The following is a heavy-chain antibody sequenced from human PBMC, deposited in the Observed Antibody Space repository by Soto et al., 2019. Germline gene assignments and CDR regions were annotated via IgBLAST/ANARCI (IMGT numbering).Heavy chain of an antibody. CDR1: GGSISSYY. CDR2: IYYSGST. Sequence: SETLSLTCTVSGGSISSYYWSWIRQPPGKGLEWIGYIYYSGSTNYNPSLKSRVTISVDTSKNQFSLKLSSVTAADTAVYYCARVVMTTVPASYYYGMDVWGQGTTVTVSS. D-gene: IGHD4-4*01. V-gene: IGHV4-59*01. J-gene: IGHJ6*02. CDR3: ARVVMTTVPASYYYGMDV.